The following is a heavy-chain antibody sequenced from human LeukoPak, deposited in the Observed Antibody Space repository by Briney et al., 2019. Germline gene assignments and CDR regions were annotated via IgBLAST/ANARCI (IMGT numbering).Heavy chain of an antibody. Sequence: GGSLRLSCAASGFTFSSYWMSWVRQAPGKGLEWVANIKQDGSEKYYVDSVKGRFTISRDNAKNSLYLQMNSLRAEDTAVYYCTSGLYYDSWSDLFDYWGQGTLVTVSS. CDR3: TSGLYYDSWSDLFDY. D-gene: IGHD3-3*01. V-gene: IGHV3-7*03. CDR2: IKQDGSEK. CDR1: GFTFSSYW. J-gene: IGHJ4*02.